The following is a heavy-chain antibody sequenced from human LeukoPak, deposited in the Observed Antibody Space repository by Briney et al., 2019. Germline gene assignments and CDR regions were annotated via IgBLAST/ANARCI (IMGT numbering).Heavy chain of an antibody. CDR3: ARVSGSYPDY. CDR1: GGSFSGYY. V-gene: IGHV4-34*01. CDR2: INHSGST. J-gene: IGHJ4*02. D-gene: IGHD1-26*01. Sequence: TSETLSLTCAVYGGSFSGYYWSWIRQPPGKGLEWIGEINHSGSTNYNPSLKSRVTISVDTSKNQFSLKLSSVTAADTAVYYCARVSGSYPDYWGQGTLVTVPS.